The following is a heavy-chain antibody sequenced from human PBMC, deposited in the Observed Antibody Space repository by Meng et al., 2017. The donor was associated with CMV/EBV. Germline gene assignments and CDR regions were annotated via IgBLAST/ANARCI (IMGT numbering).Heavy chain of an antibody. Sequence: LSLTGAASGFTFSSYGMHWVRQAPGKGLDWVAFIRYDGSNRYYADSVKGRFTISRDNSKNTLYLQMNSLRPEDTAVYYCAKDAPSYGVSPSYYYYGMDVWGQGTTVTVSS. D-gene: IGHD4-17*01. J-gene: IGHJ6*02. CDR2: IRYDGSNR. CDR1: GFTFSSYG. CDR3: AKDAPSYGVSPSYYYYGMDV. V-gene: IGHV3-30*02.